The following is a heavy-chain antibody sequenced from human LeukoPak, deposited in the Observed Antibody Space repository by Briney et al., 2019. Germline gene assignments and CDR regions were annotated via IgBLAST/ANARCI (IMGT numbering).Heavy chain of an antibody. CDR1: GFTFSSYS. D-gene: IGHD6-19*01. Sequence: GGSLRLSCAASGFTFSSYSMNWVRQAPGKGLEWVSYISSSSSTIYYADSVKGRFTISRDNSKNTLYLQMNSLRAEDTAVYYCARAEKIAVAGMGYYFDYWGQGTLVTVSS. V-gene: IGHV3-48*01. CDR2: ISSSSSTI. J-gene: IGHJ4*02. CDR3: ARAEKIAVAGMGYYFDY.